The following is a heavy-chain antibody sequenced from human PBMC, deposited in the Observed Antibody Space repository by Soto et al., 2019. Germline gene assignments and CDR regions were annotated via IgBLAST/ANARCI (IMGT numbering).Heavy chain of an antibody. D-gene: IGHD3-10*02. Sequence: QVQLQESGPGLVKPSETLSLTCTVSGGSISSYYWSWIRQPPGKGPEWIGFIFYSGSTSYNPSLESRVTISIDTSEYQFSLKLNSVTATDTAVYYCASMIGDPVLSFDSWGQGTLVAVSS. J-gene: IGHJ5*01. CDR2: IFYSGST. CDR1: GGSISSYY. V-gene: IGHV4-59*01. CDR3: ASMIGDPVLSFDS.